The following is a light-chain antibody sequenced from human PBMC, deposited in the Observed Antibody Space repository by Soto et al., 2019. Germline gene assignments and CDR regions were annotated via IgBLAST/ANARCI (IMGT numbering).Light chain of an antibody. CDR1: QSVSSNY. V-gene: IGKV3-20*01. J-gene: IGKJ1*01. Sequence: EIVLTQSPGTLSLSPGERATLSCRASQSVSSNYLAWYQQKPGQAPRLLIYGASSRATGIPDRFSGSGSGTDFTLTIGSLQPEDFATYYCQQLNGSPWTFGQGTKVEV. CDR2: GAS. CDR3: QQLNGSPWT.